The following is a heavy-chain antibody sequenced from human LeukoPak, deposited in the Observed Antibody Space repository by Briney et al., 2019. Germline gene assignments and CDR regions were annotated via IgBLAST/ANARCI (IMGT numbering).Heavy chain of an antibody. CDR2: IYTSGST. CDR1: GGSISSGGYY. D-gene: IGHD3-22*01. CDR3: ARVVSGYLPDAFDI. V-gene: IGHV4-61*02. J-gene: IGHJ3*02. Sequence: SETLSLTCTVSGGSISSGGYYWSWIRQPAGKGLEWIGRIYTSGSTNYNPSLKSRVTMSVDTSKNQFSLKLSSVTAADTAVYYCARVVSGYLPDAFDIWGQGTMVTVSS.